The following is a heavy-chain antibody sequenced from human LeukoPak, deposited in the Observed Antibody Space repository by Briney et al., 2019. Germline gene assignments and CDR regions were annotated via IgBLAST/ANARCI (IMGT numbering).Heavy chain of an antibody. V-gene: IGHV1-3*03. CDR2: INAGNGNT. J-gene: IGHJ3*02. CDR1: GYTFTSYA. D-gene: IGHD1-26*01. CDR3: AREARVVGATSGAFDI. Sequence: ASVKVSCKASGYTFTSYAMHWVRQAPGQRLEWMGWINAGNGNTKYSQEFQGRVTITRDTSASTAYMELSSLRSEDMAVYYCAREARVVGATSGAFDIWGQGTMVTVSS.